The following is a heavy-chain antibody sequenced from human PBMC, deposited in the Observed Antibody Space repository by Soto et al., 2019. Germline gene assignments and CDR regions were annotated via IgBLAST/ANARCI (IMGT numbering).Heavy chain of an antibody. CDR1: GFTVSSNY. CDR2: IYSGGST. D-gene: IGHD5-18*01. CDR3: ARGGYSYGYGPGMDYYMDV. V-gene: IGHV3-66*01. J-gene: IGHJ6*03. Sequence: PGGSLRLSCAASGFTVSSNYMSWVRQAPGKGLEWVSVIYSGGSTYYADSVKGRFTISRDNSKNTLYLQMNGLRAEDTAVYYCARGGYSYGYGPGMDYYMDVWGKGTTVTVSS.